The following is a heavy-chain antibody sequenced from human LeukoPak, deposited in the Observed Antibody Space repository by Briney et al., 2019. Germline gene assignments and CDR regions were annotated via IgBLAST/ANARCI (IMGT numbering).Heavy chain of an antibody. CDR2: IGTAGDT. V-gene: IGHV3-13*01. CDR1: GFTFSSYD. CDR3: AELGITMIGGV. J-gene: IGHJ6*04. Sequence: PGGSLRLSCAASGFTFSSYDMHWVRQATGKGLEWVSVIGTAGDTYYPGSVKGRFTNSRENAKNSLYLQMNSLRAGDTAVYYCAELGITMIGGVWGKGTTVTISS. D-gene: IGHD3-10*02.